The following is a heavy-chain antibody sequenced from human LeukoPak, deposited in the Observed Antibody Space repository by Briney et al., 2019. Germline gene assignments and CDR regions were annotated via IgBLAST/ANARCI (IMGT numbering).Heavy chain of an antibody. V-gene: IGHV4-38-2*02. Sequence: SETLSLTCAVSDYSISIAYYWGWIRQPPGKGLEWIGSIYHSGSTDYNPSLKSRVTISVDTDKNLFSLKLSSVTAADTAVYYCARDQAYCGGDCYFDFWGQGTLVTVSS. CDR3: ARDQAYCGGDCYFDF. CDR2: IYHSGST. J-gene: IGHJ4*02. D-gene: IGHD2-21*02. CDR1: DYSISIAYY.